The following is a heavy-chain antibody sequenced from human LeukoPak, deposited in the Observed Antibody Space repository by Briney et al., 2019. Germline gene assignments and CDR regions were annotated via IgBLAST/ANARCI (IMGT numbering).Heavy chain of an antibody. CDR1: GGSISSGDYY. Sequence: SETLSLTCTVSGGSISSGDYYWSWIRQPPGKGLEWIGYIYYSGSTYYNPSFKSRVTISVDTSKNQFSLKLSSVTAADTAVYYCARAGTHWDYNWFDPWGQGTLVTVSS. D-gene: IGHD1-7*01. J-gene: IGHJ5*02. CDR3: ARAGTHWDYNWFDP. CDR2: IYYSGST. V-gene: IGHV4-30-4*01.